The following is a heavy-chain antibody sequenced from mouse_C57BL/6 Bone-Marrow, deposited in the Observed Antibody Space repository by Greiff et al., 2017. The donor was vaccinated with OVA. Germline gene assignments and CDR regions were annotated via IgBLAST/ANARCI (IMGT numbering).Heavy chain of an antibody. CDR2: ISSGGSYT. Sequence: EVQLLESGGDLVKPGGSLKLSCAASGFTFSSSGMSWVRQTPDKRLEWVATISSGGSYTYYPDSVKGRFTISRDNAKNTLYLQMSSLKSEDTAMYYCAVYYDYEGFAYWGQGTLVTVSA. CDR3: AVYYDYEGFAY. J-gene: IGHJ3*01. V-gene: IGHV5-6*01. D-gene: IGHD2-4*01. CDR1: GFTFSSSG.